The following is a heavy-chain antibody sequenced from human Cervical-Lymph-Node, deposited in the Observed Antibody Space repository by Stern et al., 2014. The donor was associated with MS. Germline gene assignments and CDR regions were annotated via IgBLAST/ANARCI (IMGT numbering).Heavy chain of an antibody. V-gene: IGHV1-69*01. CDR1: GGTFSSDA. J-gene: IGHJ4*02. D-gene: IGHD6-13*01. Sequence: QLVQSGAEVKKPGSSMKVSCKASGGTFSSDAIGWVRQAPGQGLEGMGGIIPIFETANYAQKFQGRVTITADQSTKTAYLELSSLTSGDTAMYFCASGTRSSWYFDFWGQGTLVTVST. CDR3: ASGTRSSWYFDF. CDR2: IIPIFETA.